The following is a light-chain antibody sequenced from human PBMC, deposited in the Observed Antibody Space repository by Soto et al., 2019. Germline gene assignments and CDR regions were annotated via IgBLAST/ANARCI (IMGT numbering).Light chain of an antibody. CDR1: SSDVGGYNY. J-gene: IGLJ1*01. Sequence: QSVLTQPASVSGSPGQSITISCTGTSSDVGGYNYVSWYQQHPGKAPKLMIYEVSNRPSGVSNRFSGSKSGNTASLTISGLQAEDEANYYCSSSNGTNSFVFGTGTKVTVL. V-gene: IGLV2-14*01. CDR3: SSSNGTNSFV. CDR2: EVS.